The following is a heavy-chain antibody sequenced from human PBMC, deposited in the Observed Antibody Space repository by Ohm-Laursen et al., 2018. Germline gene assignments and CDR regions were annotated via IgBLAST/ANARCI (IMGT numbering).Heavy chain of an antibody. V-gene: IGHV4-39*07. CDR1: GGSISSSSYY. J-gene: IGHJ4*02. CDR2: IYYSGST. Sequence: SDTLSLTCTVSGGSISSSSYYWGWIRQPPGKGLEWIGSIYYSGSTYYNPSLKSRVTISVDTSKNQFSLKLSSVTAADTAVYYCARGAYCGGDCYSFDYWGQGTLVTVSS. D-gene: IGHD2-21*02. CDR3: ARGAYCGGDCYSFDY.